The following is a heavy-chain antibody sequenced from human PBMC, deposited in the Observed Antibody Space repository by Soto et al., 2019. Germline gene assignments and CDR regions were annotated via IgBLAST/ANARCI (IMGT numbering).Heavy chain of an antibody. V-gene: IGHV4-34*01. Sequence: NLSETLSLTCAVYGAPCSGYYWSRIRQPPGKGLEWIGVINHSGSSNYNPPLKSRVTISVDTSKNQFSLKLSSVTAADTAVYYWARGRARYCSSTSCQRGPYYYYYYGMYVWGQGTTVT. J-gene: IGHJ6*02. CDR1: GAPCSGYY. CDR3: ARGRARYCSSTSCQRGPYYYYYYGMYV. CDR2: INHSGSS. D-gene: IGHD2-2*01.